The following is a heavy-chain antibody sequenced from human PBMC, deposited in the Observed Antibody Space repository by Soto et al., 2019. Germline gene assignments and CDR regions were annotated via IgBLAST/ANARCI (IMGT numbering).Heavy chain of an antibody. D-gene: IGHD3-22*01. CDR3: AKGQYYYDRPPNPDP. CDR1: GFTFSRYA. J-gene: IGHJ5*02. V-gene: IGHV3-23*01. Sequence: GGSLRLSCAASGFTFSRYAMSWVRQAPGRGLEWVSAISGSDGSTYYADSVKGRFTISRDNSKNTLYLQMNSLRAEDTAVYYCAKGQYYYDRPPNPDPWGQGTLVTVSS. CDR2: ISGSDGST.